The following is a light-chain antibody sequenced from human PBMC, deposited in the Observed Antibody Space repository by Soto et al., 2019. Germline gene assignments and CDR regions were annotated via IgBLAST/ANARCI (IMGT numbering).Light chain of an antibody. Sequence: QSALTQAPSASGTPGQRVTISCSGSSSNIGSNTVNWYQQLPGTAPKLLIYSNNQRPSGVPDRFSGSKSGSSASLAISGLQSEDEADYSCAAWDDSLNAYVFGTGTKVTVL. J-gene: IGLJ1*01. CDR3: AAWDDSLNAYV. V-gene: IGLV1-44*01. CDR1: SSNIGSNT. CDR2: SNN.